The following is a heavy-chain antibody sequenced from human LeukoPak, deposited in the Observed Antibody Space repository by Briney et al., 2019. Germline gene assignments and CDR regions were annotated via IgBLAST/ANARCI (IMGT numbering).Heavy chain of an antibody. CDR1: GGTISSSNYF. V-gene: IGHV4-39*07. D-gene: IGHD3-9*01. J-gene: IGHJ4*02. CDR2: IYYSGST. Sequence: SETLSLTCTVSGGTISSSNYFWGWIRQPPGKGLEWIGSIYYSGSTYYNPSLKSRVTISVDTSKKQFSLKLSSVAAADTAVYYCARVDILTGYFYFDYWGQGTLVTVSS. CDR3: ARVDILTGYFYFDY.